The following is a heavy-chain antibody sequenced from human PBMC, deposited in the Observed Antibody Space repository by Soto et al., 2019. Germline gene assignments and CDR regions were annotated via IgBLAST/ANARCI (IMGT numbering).Heavy chain of an antibody. Sequence: PGGSLRLSCAASGFTFSSYAMSWVRQAPGKGLEWVSAISGSGGSTYYADSVKGRFTISRDNSKNTLYLQMNSLRAEDTAVYYCAKLPSASEQWLARPLDYWGQGTLVTVSS. CDR2: ISGSGGST. CDR3: AKLPSASEQWLARPLDY. CDR1: GFTFSSYA. V-gene: IGHV3-23*01. J-gene: IGHJ4*02. D-gene: IGHD6-19*01.